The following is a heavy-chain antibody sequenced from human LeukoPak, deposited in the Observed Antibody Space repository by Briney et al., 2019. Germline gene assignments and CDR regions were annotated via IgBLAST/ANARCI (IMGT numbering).Heavy chain of an antibody. J-gene: IGHJ3*02. Sequence: GASVKVSCKASGYTFTGYYMHWVRQAPGQGLEWMGRINPNSGGTNYAQKFQGRVTMTRDTSISTAYMELSGLRSDDTAVYYCARKAYSSGWDNAFDIWGQGTMVTVSS. CDR1: GYTFTGYY. V-gene: IGHV1-2*06. CDR3: ARKAYSSGWDNAFDI. D-gene: IGHD6-19*01. CDR2: INPNSGGT.